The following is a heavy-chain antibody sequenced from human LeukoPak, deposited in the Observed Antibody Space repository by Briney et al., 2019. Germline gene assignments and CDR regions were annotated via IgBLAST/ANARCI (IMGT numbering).Heavy chain of an antibody. D-gene: IGHD6-19*01. V-gene: IGHV3-11*06. CDR2: ISSSSNYI. J-gene: IGHJ5*02. CDR3: ARDPSSGWYLKGWFDP. Sequence: GGSLRLSCAASGFTFSDYYMSWIRQAPGKGLEWVSSISSSSNYIYYADSVKGRFTISRDNAKNSLYLQMNSLRAEDTAVYYCARDPSSGWYLKGWFDPWGQGTLVTVSS. CDR1: GFTFSDYY.